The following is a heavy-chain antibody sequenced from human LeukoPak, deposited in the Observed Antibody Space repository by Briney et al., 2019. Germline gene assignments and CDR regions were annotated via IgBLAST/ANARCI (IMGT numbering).Heavy chain of an antibody. CDR3: ARALGVYSSGWMRSHCNLFDP. CDR2: INHSGST. J-gene: IGHJ5*02. Sequence: PSETLSLTCAVYGGSFSGYYWSWIRQPPGKGLEWIGEINHSGSTNYNPYLKSRVTISVDKSKNQFSLKLSSVTAADTAVYYCARALGVYSSGWMRSHCNLFDPSGQRTLVTVSS. CDR1: GGSFSGYY. D-gene: IGHD6-19*01. V-gene: IGHV4-34*01.